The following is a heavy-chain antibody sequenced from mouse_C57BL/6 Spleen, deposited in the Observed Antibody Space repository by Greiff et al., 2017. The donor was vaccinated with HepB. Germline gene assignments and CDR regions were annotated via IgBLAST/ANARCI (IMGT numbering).Heavy chain of an antibody. J-gene: IGHJ2*01. CDR1: GYTFTDYE. V-gene: IGHV1-15*01. CDR2: IDPETGGT. CDR3: TRGGIYYYGSSYVNYFDY. D-gene: IGHD1-1*01. Sequence: VKLQESGAELVRPGASVTLSCKASGYTFTDYEMHWVKQTPVHGLEWIGAIDPETGGTAYNQKFKGKAILTADKSSSTAYMELRSLTSEDSAVYYCTRGGIYYYGSSYVNYFDYWGQGTTLTVSS.